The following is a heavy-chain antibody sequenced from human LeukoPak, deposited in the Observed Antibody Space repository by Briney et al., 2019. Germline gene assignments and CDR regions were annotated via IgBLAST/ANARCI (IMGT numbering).Heavy chain of an antibody. J-gene: IGHJ4*02. CDR2: IFHRGTT. D-gene: IGHD1-26*01. V-gene: IGHV4-38-2*02. CDR3: ARDQLGIVGALGYFDY. CDR1: SYSISSDYY. Sequence: SETLSLTCTVSSYSISSDYYWGWIRQPPGKGLEWIGSIFHRGTTYYNPSLKSRVTISVDTSKNQFSLKLSSVTAADTAVYYCARDQLGIVGALGYFDYWGQGTLVTVSS.